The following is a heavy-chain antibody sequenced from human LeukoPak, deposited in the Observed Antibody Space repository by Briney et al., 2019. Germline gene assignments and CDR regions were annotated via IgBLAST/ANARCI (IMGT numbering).Heavy chain of an antibody. J-gene: IGHJ5*02. CDR1: GGSFSGYY. V-gene: IGHV4-34*01. Sequence: PSETLSLTCAVYGGSFSGYYWSWIRQPPGKGLEWIGEINHSGSTNYNPSLKSRVTISVDTSKNQFSLKLSSVTAADTAVYYCARGHRYSSGWNWFDPWGQGTLVTVSS. CDR2: INHSGST. CDR3: ARGHRYSSGWNWFDP. D-gene: IGHD6-19*01.